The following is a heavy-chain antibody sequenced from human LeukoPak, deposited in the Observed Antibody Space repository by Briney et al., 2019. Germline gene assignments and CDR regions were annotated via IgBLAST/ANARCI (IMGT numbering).Heavy chain of an antibody. J-gene: IGHJ4*02. D-gene: IGHD3-22*01. V-gene: IGHV3-53*01. CDR1: GFTVSSNY. CDR3: AKDLTYYYDSSGYNYGLDY. Sequence: RSQRLSCAASGFTVSSNYMSWVRQAPGKGLEWVSVIYSGGSTYYADSVKGRFTISRDNSKNTLYLQMNSLRAEDTAVYYCAKDLTYYYDSSGYNYGLDYWGQGTLVTVSS. CDR2: IYSGGST.